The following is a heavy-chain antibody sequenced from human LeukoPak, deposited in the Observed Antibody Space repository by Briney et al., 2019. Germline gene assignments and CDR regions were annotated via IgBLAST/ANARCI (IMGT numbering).Heavy chain of an antibody. D-gene: IGHD3-22*01. Sequence: PGGSLRLSCAASGFTFSSYAMSWVRQAPGKGLEWVSGISTSGASTSNADSVKGRFTISRDNPRNTLYMQMNSLRAEDTALYYCAIMHPYYDGSGYWVQWGQGTLVTVSS. CDR3: AIMHPYYDGSGYWVQ. V-gene: IGHV3-23*01. CDR2: ISTSGAST. CDR1: GFTFSSYA. J-gene: IGHJ4*02.